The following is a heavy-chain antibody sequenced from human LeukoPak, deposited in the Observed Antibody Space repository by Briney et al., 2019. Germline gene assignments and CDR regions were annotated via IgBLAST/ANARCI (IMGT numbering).Heavy chain of an antibody. CDR1: GYTFTSYG. J-gene: IGHJ4*02. CDR3: ARVGEYCTGISCLDY. D-gene: IGHD2-2*01. V-gene: IGHV1-18*01. CDR2: ISAYSGDI. Sequence: GASVNVSCKASGYTFTSYGITWVRQAPGQGLEWMGWISAYSGDISYAQKLQGRVTMTTDTSTSTAYMELGSLGSDDTAVYYCARVGEYCTGISCLDYWSQGTLVTVSS.